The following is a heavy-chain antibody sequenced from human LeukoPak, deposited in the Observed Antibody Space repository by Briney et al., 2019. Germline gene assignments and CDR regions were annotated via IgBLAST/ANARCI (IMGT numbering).Heavy chain of an antibody. CDR3: ARAIRNQLLSDY. CDR2: MNPNSGNT. Sequence: ASVKVSCKASGGTFSSYAISWARLAPGQGLEWMGWMNPNSGNTGYAQKFQGRVTMTGDTSISTAYMELSSLISEDTAVYYCARAIRNQLLSDYWGQGTLVTVSS. J-gene: IGHJ4*02. CDR1: GGTFSSYA. D-gene: IGHD2-2*01. V-gene: IGHV1-8*02.